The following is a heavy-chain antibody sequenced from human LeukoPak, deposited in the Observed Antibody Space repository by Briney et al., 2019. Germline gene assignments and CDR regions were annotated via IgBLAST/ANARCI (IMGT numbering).Heavy chain of an antibody. CDR3: ARVIWGPVDYYYMDV. D-gene: IGHD3-16*01. J-gene: IGHJ6*03. Sequence: ASVKVSCKASGYTFTSYDINWVRQATGQRLEWMGWMNPNRGNTGYAQKFQGRVTMTRNTSISTAYMELSRLRSEDTAVYYCARVIWGPVDYYYMDVWGKGTTVTVSS. CDR2: MNPNRGNT. V-gene: IGHV1-8*01. CDR1: GYTFTSYD.